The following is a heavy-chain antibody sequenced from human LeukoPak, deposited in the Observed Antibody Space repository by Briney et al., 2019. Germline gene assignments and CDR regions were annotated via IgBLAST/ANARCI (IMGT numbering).Heavy chain of an antibody. Sequence: SQTLSLTCAVSVGSISSGNWWSWVRQSPGKGLEWIGEIVHKGTRNYNPSLKTQVTISADTFKNHFSLKLTSVTAADTAVYYCATAPILRGEGGEHYKYGMDVWGQGTTVIVSS. CDR1: VGSISSGNW. V-gene: IGHV4-4*02. D-gene: IGHD2-2*02. CDR2: IVHKGTR. CDR3: ATAPILRGEGGEHYKYGMDV. J-gene: IGHJ6*02.